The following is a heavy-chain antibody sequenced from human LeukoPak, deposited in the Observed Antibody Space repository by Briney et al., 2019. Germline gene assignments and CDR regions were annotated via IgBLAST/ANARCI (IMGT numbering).Heavy chain of an antibody. CDR2: IAGGDDR. Sequence: GGSLRLSCAASGFIFSPYTISWVRQAPGKGLEWVAGIAGGDDRFYADSVKGRFSISRDNSKNTVDLQMNSLRVEDTAVYYCAKDQYSSGWYGYYYYYMDVWGKGTTVTVSS. J-gene: IGHJ6*03. CDR1: GFIFSPYT. CDR3: AKDQYSSGWYGYYYYYMDV. V-gene: IGHV3-23*01. D-gene: IGHD6-19*01.